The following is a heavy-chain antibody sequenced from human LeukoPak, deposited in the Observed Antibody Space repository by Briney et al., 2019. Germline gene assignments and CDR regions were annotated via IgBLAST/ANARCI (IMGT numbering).Heavy chain of an antibody. D-gene: IGHD3-10*01. CDR2: ISSSSSTI. CDR3: AKGEGTMVRGAKGLDY. Sequence: GGSLRFSCAASGFTFSSYSMNWVRQAPGKGLEWVSYISSSSSTIYYADSVKGRFTISRDNSKNTLYLQMNSLRAEDTAVYYCAKGEGTMVRGAKGLDYWGQGTLVTVSS. V-gene: IGHV3-48*01. J-gene: IGHJ4*02. CDR1: GFTFSSYS.